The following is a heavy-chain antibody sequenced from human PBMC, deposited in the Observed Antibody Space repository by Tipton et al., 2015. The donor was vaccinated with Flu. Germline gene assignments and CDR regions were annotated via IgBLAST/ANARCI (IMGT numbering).Heavy chain of an antibody. CDR1: GGSISSYY. J-gene: IGHJ3*02. D-gene: IGHD3-10*01. V-gene: IGHV4-4*07. CDR2: IYTSGST. Sequence: TLSLTCTVSGGSISSYYWSWIRQPAGKGLEWIGRIYTSGSTNYNPSLKSRVTISVDTSKNQFSLKLSSVTAADTAVYYCARDGAYYYGSGSYYNSVAGYPGDAFDIWGQGTMVTVSS. CDR3: ARDGAYYYGSGSYYNSVAGYPGDAFDI.